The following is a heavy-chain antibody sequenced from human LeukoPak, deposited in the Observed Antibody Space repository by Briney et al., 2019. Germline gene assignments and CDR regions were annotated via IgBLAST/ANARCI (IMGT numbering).Heavy chain of an antibody. D-gene: IGHD1-1*01. CDR3: ARDHEIPGTTDY. Sequence: ASVKVSCKASGYTFTSYGISWVRQAPGQGLEWMGWISAYNGNTNYAQKLQGRVTMTTDTSTNTAYMELRSLRSDDTAVYYCARDHEIPGTTDYWGQGTLVTVSS. J-gene: IGHJ4*02. CDR1: GYTFTSYG. CDR2: ISAYNGNT. V-gene: IGHV1-18*01.